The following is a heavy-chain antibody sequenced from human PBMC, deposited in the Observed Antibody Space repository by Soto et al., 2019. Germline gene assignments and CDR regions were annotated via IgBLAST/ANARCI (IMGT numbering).Heavy chain of an antibody. J-gene: IGHJ3*02. CDR2: ISSSSSYI. D-gene: IGHD1-26*01. Sequence: GGSLRLSCAASGFTFSSYSMNWVRQAPGKGLEWVSSISSSSSYIYYADSVKGRFTISRDNAKNSLYLQMNSLRAEDTAVYYCARGSTSGSYSDAFDIWGQGTMVTVSS. CDR1: GFTFSSYS. CDR3: ARGSTSGSYSDAFDI. V-gene: IGHV3-21*01.